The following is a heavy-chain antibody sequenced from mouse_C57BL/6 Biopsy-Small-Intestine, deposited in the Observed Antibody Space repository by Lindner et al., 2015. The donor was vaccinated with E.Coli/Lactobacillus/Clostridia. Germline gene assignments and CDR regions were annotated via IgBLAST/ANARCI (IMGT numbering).Heavy chain of an antibody. CDR3: VRDGSSYAMDY. CDR2: ISSGSSII. Sequence: VQLQESGGGLVKPGGSLKLSCAASGFTFSDYGMHWVRQAPEKGLEWVAYISSGSSIIYYADTMKGRFTISRDNAKNTLFLQMTSLRSEDTAMYYCVRDGSSYAMDYWGQGTSVTVSS. J-gene: IGHJ4*01. D-gene: IGHD1-1*01. CDR1: GFTFSDYG. V-gene: IGHV5-17*01.